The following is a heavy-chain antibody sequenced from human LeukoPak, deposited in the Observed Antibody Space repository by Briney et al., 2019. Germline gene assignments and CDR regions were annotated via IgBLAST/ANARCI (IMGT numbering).Heavy chain of an antibody. V-gene: IGHV5-51*01. Sequence: GESLKISCKGSGYSFTSYWIGWVRQMPGKGLEWMGIIYPGDSDTRYSPSFQGQVTISADKSISTAYLQWSGLKASDTAMYYCARLMYYYYDSSGYHYHFDYWGQGTLVTVSS. CDR1: GYSFTSYW. J-gene: IGHJ4*02. CDR3: ARLMYYYYDSSGYHYHFDY. CDR2: IYPGDSDT. D-gene: IGHD3-22*01.